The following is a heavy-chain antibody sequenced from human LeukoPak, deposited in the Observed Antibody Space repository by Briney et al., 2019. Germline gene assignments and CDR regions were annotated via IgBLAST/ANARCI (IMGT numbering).Heavy chain of an antibody. V-gene: IGHV3-74*01. D-gene: IGHD3-10*01. CDR3: ATGGHGSGSYYSRYDMDV. CDR2: INSDGSST. Sequence: GGSLRLSCAASGFTFSSYWMHWVRQAPGKGLVWVSRINSDGSSTSYADSVKGRFTISRDNAKNTLYLQMNSLRAEDTAVYYCATGGHGSGSYYSRYDMDVWGEGTTVTASS. CDR1: GFTFSSYW. J-gene: IGHJ6*04.